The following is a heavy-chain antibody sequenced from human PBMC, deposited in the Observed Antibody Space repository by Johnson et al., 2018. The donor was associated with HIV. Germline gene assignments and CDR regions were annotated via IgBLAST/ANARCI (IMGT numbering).Heavy chain of an antibody. CDR1: GFTFDDYA. CDR2: ISWNSGSI. D-gene: IGHD1-26*01. Sequence: VQLVESGGGLVQPGRSLRLSCAASGFTFDDYAMHWVRQAPGKGLEWVSGISWNSGSIGYADPVKGRFTISRDNAKNTLHLQMNSLRGEDTAVYYCARGGRYSESVNDAHDIWGQGTKVTVSS. J-gene: IGHJ3*02. CDR3: ARGGRYSESVNDAHDI. V-gene: IGHV3-9*01.